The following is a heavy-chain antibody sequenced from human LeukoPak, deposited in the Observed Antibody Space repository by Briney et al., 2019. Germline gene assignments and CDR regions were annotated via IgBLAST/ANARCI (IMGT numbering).Heavy chain of an antibody. D-gene: IGHD3-22*01. Sequence: GGSLRLSCAASGFIFGSYALHWVRQAPGKGLEGVAVISHDGSHKYFADSVRGRFTISRDRSKNTVDLQMSSLRPEDTAVYYCARSPYDSSSNLYYYYRLDVWGQGTTVTVSS. V-gene: IGHV3-30*04. CDR1: GFIFGSYA. CDR3: ARSPYDSSSNLYYYYRLDV. CDR2: ISHDGSHK. J-gene: IGHJ6*02.